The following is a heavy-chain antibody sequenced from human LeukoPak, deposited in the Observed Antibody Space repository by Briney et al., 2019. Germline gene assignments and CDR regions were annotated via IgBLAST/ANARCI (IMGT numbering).Heavy chain of an antibody. CDR3: ATAHSSGRFDYFDY. Sequence: GASAKVSCKVSGYTLTELSIHWVRQAPGKGLEWMGGFDPEDGETIYAQKFQGRVTMTEDTSTDTAYMELSSLRSEDTAVFYCATAHSSGRFDYFDYWGQGTLVTVSS. V-gene: IGHV1-24*01. J-gene: IGHJ4*02. CDR1: GYTLTELS. CDR2: FDPEDGET. D-gene: IGHD6-19*01.